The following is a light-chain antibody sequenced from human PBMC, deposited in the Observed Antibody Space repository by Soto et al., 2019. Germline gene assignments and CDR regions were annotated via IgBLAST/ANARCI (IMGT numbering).Light chain of an antibody. CDR2: GAS. CDR3: QQHNQWPIT. V-gene: IGKV3D-15*01. Sequence: EVVLTQSAGTLSLSPRERASLSCRASQSVSINLAWYQQKPGQAPRLLIYGASTRATGIPARFSGSGSGTEFTLTINSLQSEDSAVYYCQQHNQWPITFGQGTLLEVK. J-gene: IGKJ5*01. CDR1: QSVSIN.